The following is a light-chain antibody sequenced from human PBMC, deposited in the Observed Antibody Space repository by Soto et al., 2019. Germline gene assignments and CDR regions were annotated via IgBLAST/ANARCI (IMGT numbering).Light chain of an antibody. J-gene: IGLJ6*01. CDR2: EVR. CDR3: TSYTPTGALV. Sequence: QSALTQPASVSGSPGQSITVSCTGTNTDVGGYNYVSWYQHRPGKAPRLMIYEVRNRLSGVSNRFSGSKSGNTASLTISGLQSEDEVDYYCTSYTPTGALVFGSGTRSPS. CDR1: NTDVGGYNY. V-gene: IGLV2-14*01.